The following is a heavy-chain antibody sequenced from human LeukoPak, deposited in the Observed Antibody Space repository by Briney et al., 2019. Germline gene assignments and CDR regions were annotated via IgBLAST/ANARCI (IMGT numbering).Heavy chain of an antibody. D-gene: IGHD3-22*01. Sequence: GGSLRLSCAASGFTFSSYGMSWVRQAPGKGLEWVSAISGSGGSTYYADSVKGRFTISRDNSKNTLYLQMNSLRAEDTAVYYCAKDQYYYDSSGYPTYWGQGTLVTVSS. CDR1: GFTFSSYG. CDR3: AKDQYYYDSSGYPTY. J-gene: IGHJ4*02. V-gene: IGHV3-23*01. CDR2: ISGSGGST.